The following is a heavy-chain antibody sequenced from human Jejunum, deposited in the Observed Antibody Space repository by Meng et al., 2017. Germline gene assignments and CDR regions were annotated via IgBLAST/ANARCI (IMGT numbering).Heavy chain of an antibody. J-gene: IGHJ4*02. CDR1: GFTFSNHA. V-gene: IGHV3-30*16. CDR3: ASRPGGSSSWQLGALDY. Sequence: GGSLRLSCAASGFTFSNHAMYWVRQAPGKGLEWVAVISNDETIKDYGDSVKGRFTISRDNSRNMVYLQMNSLRVDDTAMYYCASRPGGSSSWQLGALDYWGQGTRVTVSS. D-gene: IGHD2-2*01. CDR2: ISNDETIK.